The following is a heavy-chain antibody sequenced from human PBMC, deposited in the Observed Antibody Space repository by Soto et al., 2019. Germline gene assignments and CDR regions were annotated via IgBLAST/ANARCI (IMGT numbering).Heavy chain of an antibody. CDR1: GYSFTNYW. CDR3: ERPDAGYNPIDY. CDR2: IYPGDSRT. D-gene: IGHD5-12*01. J-gene: IGHJ4*02. V-gene: IGHV5-51*01. Sequence: PGESLKISCKGSGYSFTNYWIAWVRQMPGKGLEWMGIIYPGDSRTRYSPSLQGQVTISADKSISTAYLQWSSLKASDTATYYCERPDAGYNPIDYWGQGTLVTVSS.